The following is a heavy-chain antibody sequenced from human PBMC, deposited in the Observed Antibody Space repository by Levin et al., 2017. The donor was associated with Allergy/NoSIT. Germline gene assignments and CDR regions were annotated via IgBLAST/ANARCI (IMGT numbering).Heavy chain of an antibody. J-gene: IGHJ2*01. CDR2: INSDGSLT. Sequence: PGGSLRLSCAASGFTFNSYWMHWVRQAPGKGLVWVSRINSDGSLTSYAGSVKGRFTISRDNAKNTLYLQMNSLRAEDTAVYYCARVTYKDFSPAWYFDLWGRGTLVTVSS. D-gene: IGHD3-3*01. CDR1: GFTFNSYW. V-gene: IGHV3-74*01. CDR3: ARVTYKDFSPAWYFDL.